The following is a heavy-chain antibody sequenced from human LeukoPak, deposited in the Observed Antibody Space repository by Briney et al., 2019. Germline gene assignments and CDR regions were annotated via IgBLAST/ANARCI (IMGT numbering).Heavy chain of an antibody. Sequence: ASVKVSCKASGYTFTSYGISWVRQAPGQGLEWMGWINAGNGNTRYSQEFQGRVTITRDTSASTAYMELSSLRSEDMAVYYCARDGAYSSGWYWEGLSWFDPWGQGTLVTVSS. CDR1: GYTFTSYG. CDR3: ARDGAYSSGWYWEGLSWFDP. D-gene: IGHD6-19*01. J-gene: IGHJ5*02. CDR2: INAGNGNT. V-gene: IGHV1-3*03.